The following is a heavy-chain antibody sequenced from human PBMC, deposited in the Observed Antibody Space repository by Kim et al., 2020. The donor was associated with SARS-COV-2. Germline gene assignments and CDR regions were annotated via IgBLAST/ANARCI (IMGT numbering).Heavy chain of an antibody. D-gene: IGHD1-26*01. Sequence: GGSLRLSCAASGFNFHSYAMTWVRQAPGKGLEWVSSVTNSGRNTHYADFVKGRFTISRDNSANMVYLEITSLRPEDTALYYCAVLSGRAFDHWGQGTLI. CDR3: AVLSGRAFDH. CDR2: VTNSGRNT. J-gene: IGHJ4*02. CDR1: GFNFHSYA. V-gene: IGHV3-23*01.